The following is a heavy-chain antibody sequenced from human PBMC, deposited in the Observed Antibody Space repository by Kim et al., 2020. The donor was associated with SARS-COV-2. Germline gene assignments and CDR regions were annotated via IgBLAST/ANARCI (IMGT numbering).Heavy chain of an antibody. D-gene: IGHD2-21*02. J-gene: IGHJ3*02. V-gene: IGHV3-23*01. Sequence: SVKGRFTISRDKSKNTLYLQMNSLRAEDTAVYYCSSLHIVVVTATNAFDIWGQGTMVTVSS. CDR3: SSLHIVVVTATNAFDI.